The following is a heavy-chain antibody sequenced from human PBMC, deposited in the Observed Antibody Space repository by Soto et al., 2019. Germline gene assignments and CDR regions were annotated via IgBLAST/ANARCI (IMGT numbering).Heavy chain of an antibody. V-gene: IGHV4-30-2*01. J-gene: IGHJ5*02. CDR3: GRDSAP. CDR1: GGSISSGGYS. Sequence: SETLSLTCAVSGGSISSGGYSWSWIRPPPGKDLDGIGYIYHSGNTYYNPSLKSRVTISVDRSKNQFSLNLSSVTAADAAVYYCGRDSAPWGQGTLVTVSS. CDR2: IYHSGNT.